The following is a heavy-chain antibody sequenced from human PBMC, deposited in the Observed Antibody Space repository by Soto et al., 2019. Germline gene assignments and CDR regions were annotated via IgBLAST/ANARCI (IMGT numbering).Heavy chain of an antibody. CDR3: ARSQGSSTSLEIYYYYYYGMDG. J-gene: IGHJ6*02. D-gene: IGHD2-2*01. V-gene: IGHV1-69*19. Sequence: QVQLVQSGAEVKKPGSSVKVSCKASGGTFSSYAISWVRQAPGQGLEWMGGIIPISETTNYAQKFKGRVTITADESKSTAYMELSSLRSEDTAVYYCARSQGSSTSLEIYYYYYYGMDGWGQGTTVTVSS. CDR1: GGTFSSYA. CDR2: IIPISETT.